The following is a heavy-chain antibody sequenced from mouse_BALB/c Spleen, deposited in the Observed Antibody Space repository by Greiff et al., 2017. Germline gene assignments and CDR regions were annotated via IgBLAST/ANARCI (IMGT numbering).Heavy chain of an antibody. CDR2: ISSGGST. V-gene: IGHV5-6-5*01. Sequence: EVMLVESGGGLVKPGGSLKLSCAASGFTFSSYAMSWVRQTPEKRLEWVASISSGGSTYYPDSVKGRFTISRDNARNILYLQMSSLRSEDSAMYYCARYGVGYEVAGLAYWGQGTLVTVSA. J-gene: IGHJ3*01. CDR1: GFTFSSYA. D-gene: IGHD2-14*01. CDR3: ARYGVGYEVAGLAY.